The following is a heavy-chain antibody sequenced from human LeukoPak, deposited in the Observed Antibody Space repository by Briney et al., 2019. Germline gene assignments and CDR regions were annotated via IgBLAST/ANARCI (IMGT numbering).Heavy chain of an antibody. CDR3: AKDSREGYNQSDY. D-gene: IGHD5-24*01. CDR1: GFTFSAYG. CDR2: ISNDGRNK. J-gene: IGHJ4*02. Sequence: GGSLRLSCAASGFTFSAYGIHWVRQAPGKGLEWVAVISNDGRNKHYGDSVKGRFVISRDNSKNTLYLQMNSLRAEDTAVYYCAKDSREGYNQSDYWGQGTLVTVSS. V-gene: IGHV3-30*18.